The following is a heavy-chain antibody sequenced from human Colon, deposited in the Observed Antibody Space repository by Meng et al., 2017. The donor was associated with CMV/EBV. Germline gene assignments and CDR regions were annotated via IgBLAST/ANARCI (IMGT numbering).Heavy chain of an antibody. J-gene: IGHJ4*02. CDR2: IYPQDGGT. Sequence: QVQLEQSGAEVKKPGSSVKVSCKASKGTFTSYPISWVRQGPGQGLEWMGWIYPQDGGTYFAQKFQDRVTLTRDTSITTAYMELSGLTSDDTAIYYCVRESWYFDFWGEGTLVTVSS. D-gene: IGHD6-13*01. CDR1: KGTFTSYP. V-gene: IGHV1-2*02. CDR3: VRESWYFDF.